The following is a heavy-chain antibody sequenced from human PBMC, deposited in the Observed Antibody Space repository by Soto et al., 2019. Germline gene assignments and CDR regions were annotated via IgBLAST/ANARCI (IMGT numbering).Heavy chain of an antibody. CDR2: IIPIFGTA. CDR1: GGTFSSYA. V-gene: IGHV1-69*12. D-gene: IGHD3-22*01. Sequence: QVQLVQSGAEVKKPGSSVKVSCKASGGTFSSYAISWVRQAPGQGLEWMGGIIPIFGTANYAQKFQGRVTITAEESTSTAYMELSSLRSEDTAVYYCARSRANYYDSSGYYYSTFDYWGQGTLVTVSS. CDR3: ARSRANYYDSSGYYYSTFDY. J-gene: IGHJ4*02.